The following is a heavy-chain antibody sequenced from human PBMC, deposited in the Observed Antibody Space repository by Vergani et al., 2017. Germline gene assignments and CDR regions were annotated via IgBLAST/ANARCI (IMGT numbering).Heavy chain of an antibody. CDR3: AKAPLSADYYYYGMDV. V-gene: IGHV5-51*01. CDR2: IYPGDSDT. Sequence: EVQLVQSGAEVKKPGESLTISCKGSGYSFTSYWIGWVRQMPGKGLEWMGIIYPGDSDTRYSPSFQGQVTISADKSISTAYLQWSSLKASDTAMYYCAKAPLSADYYYYGMDVWGQGTTVTVSS. J-gene: IGHJ6*02. CDR1: GYSFTSYW.